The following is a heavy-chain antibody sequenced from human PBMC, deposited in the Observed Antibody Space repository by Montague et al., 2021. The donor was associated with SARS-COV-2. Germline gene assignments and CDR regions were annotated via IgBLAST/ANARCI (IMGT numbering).Heavy chain of an antibody. CDR1: GFSLSTSGMC. J-gene: IGHJ4*02. V-gene: IGHV2-70*11. CDR2: IDWDDDK. Sequence: PALMKPTQTLTLTCTFSGFSLSTSGMCVSWIRQPPGKALEWLARIDWDDDKYYSTSLKTRLTISKDTSKNQVVLTMTNMDPVDTATYYCARIGYGSGMGFDYWGQGTLVTVSS. CDR3: ARIGYGSGMGFDY. D-gene: IGHD3-10*01.